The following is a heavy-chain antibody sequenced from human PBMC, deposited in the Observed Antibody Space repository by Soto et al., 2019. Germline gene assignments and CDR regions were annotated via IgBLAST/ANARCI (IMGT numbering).Heavy chain of an antibody. CDR1: GFTFSDYY. Sequence: EVQLVESGGGLVQPGGSLRLSCAGSGFTFSDYYIDWVRQAPGKGLEWVGRSRDKGNSYSTDYAASVKGRFTISRHASKHSLLLQINRLETEATALYYCTRRITATSSSDYWGQGTLVTVSS. D-gene: IGHD1-7*01. J-gene: IGHJ4*02. V-gene: IGHV3-72*01. CDR2: SRDKGNSYST. CDR3: TRRITATSSSDY.